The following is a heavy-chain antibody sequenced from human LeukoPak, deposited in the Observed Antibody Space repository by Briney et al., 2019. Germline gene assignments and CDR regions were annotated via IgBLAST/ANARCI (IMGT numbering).Heavy chain of an antibody. V-gene: IGHV3-66*01. CDR2: IYSGGST. Sequence: GGSLRLSCAASEFSVGSNYMTWVRQAPGKGLEWVSLIYSGGSTYYADSVKGRFTISRDNSKNTLYLQMNSLRAEDTAVYYCARDTSMAGTGPHFDYWGQGTLVTVSS. J-gene: IGHJ4*02. CDR1: EFSVGSNY. D-gene: IGHD6-19*01. CDR3: ARDTSMAGTGPHFDY.